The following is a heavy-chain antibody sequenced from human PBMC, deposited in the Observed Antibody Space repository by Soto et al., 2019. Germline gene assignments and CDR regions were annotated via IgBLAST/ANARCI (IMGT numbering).Heavy chain of an antibody. CDR2: ISYDGRSK. J-gene: IGHJ5*01. Sequence: HPGRSRRFPGAASGFTFSSSAMHWVGQGPGKGLKGVEVISYDGRSKYDANYGKAGLTMSRNNSEKSLNLKLNRLRAQETAVNYCAGDRGIAASQEWLDLWAQGTLVTVSS. V-gene: IGHV3-30-3*01. D-gene: IGHD6-13*01. CDR1: GFTFSSSA. CDR3: AGDRGIAASQEWLDL.